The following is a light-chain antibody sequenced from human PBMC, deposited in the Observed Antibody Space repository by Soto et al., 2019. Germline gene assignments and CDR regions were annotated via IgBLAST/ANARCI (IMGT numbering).Light chain of an antibody. V-gene: IGKV1-39*01. Sequence: DIQMTQSPSSLSASVGERVTIICRVSQSIRASVNWYPQKPGKAPKALINGASTLQSRVPSRISGSGSGTDYTLTISSPQPEDFTSYYSQQSYRAPTFGKVTRLEIK. J-gene: IGKJ5*01. CDR3: QQSYRAPT. CDR1: QSIRAS. CDR2: GAS.